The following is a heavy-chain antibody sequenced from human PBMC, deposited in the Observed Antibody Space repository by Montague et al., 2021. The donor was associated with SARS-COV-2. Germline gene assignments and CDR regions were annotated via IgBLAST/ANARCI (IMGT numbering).Heavy chain of an antibody. D-gene: IGHD3-22*01. CDR3: ARAGEDYYYDSSGFLY. V-gene: IGHV3-48*03. Sequence: SLRLSCAASGFIFSSYEMNWVRQAPGKGLEWVSYISNSGDTKYYADSVKGRFTISRDNAKNSLCLQMSSLRAEDTAVYYCARAGEDYYYDSSGFLYWGQGSLVTVSS. CDR2: ISNSGDTK. CDR1: GFIFSSYE. J-gene: IGHJ4*02.